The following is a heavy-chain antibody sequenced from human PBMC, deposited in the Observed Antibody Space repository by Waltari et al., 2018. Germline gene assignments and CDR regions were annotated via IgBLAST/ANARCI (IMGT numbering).Heavy chain of an antibody. J-gene: IGHJ4*02. CDR2: ISSSSSYI. D-gene: IGHD3-3*01. CDR1: GFTFSSYS. V-gene: IGHV3-21*01. CDR3: ARVGSGLDY. Sequence: EVQLVESGGGLVKPGGSLRLSCAASGFTFSSYSLHWVRQAPGKGLEWVSSISSSSSYIYYADSVKGRFTISRDNAKNSLYLQMNSLRAEDTAVYYCARVGSGLDYWGQGTLVTVSS.